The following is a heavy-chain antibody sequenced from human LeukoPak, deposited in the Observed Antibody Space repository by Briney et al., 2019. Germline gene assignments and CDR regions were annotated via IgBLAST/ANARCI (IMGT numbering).Heavy chain of an antibody. CDR1: GFTFRSYS. D-gene: IGHD2-21*02. J-gene: IGHJ3*02. CDR2: ISSSISTI. CDR3: ARDRPRFVVVTAIRGDAFDI. V-gene: IGHV3-48*01. Sequence: PGGSLRLSCAASGFTFRSYSMNGVRQAPGKGLEWVSYISSSISTIYYADSVKGRFTISRDNAKNSLYLQMNSLRAEDTAVYYCARDRPRFVVVTAIRGDAFDIWGQGTMVTVSS.